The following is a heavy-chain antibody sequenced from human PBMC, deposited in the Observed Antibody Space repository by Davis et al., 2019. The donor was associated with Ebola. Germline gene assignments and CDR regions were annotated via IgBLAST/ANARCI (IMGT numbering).Heavy chain of an antibody. CDR2: IYSGGST. Sequence: GESLKISCAASGFTVSSNYMSWVRQAPGKGLEWVSVIYSGGSTYYADSVKGRFTISRDNSKNTLYLQMNSLRAEDTAVYYCARGDYYDSSAQAPDDYWGQGTLVTVSS. CDR1: GFTVSSNY. D-gene: IGHD3-22*01. V-gene: IGHV3-53*01. J-gene: IGHJ4*02. CDR3: ARGDYYDSSAQAPDDY.